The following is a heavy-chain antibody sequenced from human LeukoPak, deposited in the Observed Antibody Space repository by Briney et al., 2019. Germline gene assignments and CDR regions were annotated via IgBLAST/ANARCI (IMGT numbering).Heavy chain of an antibody. CDR2: IYHSGST. CDR1: GGSISSGGHY. CDR3: ARSYDSGGYYYYYMDV. D-gene: IGHD3-22*01. Sequence: SETLSLTCTVSGGSISSGGHYWSWIRQPPGKGLEWIGYIYHSGSTYYNPSLKSRVTISVDRSKNQSSLKLSSVTAADTAVYYCARSYDSGGYYYYYMDVWGKGTTVTVSS. V-gene: IGHV4-30-2*01. J-gene: IGHJ6*03.